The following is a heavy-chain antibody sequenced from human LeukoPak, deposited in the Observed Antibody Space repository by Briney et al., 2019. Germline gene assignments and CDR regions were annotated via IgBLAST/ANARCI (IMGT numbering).Heavy chain of an antibody. J-gene: IGHJ6*03. CDR2: ISSSSSYI. Sequence: PGGSLRLSCAASGFTFSSYSMNWVRQAPGKGLEWVSSISSSSSYIYYADSVKGRFTISRDNAKNSLYLQMNSLRAEDTAVYYCARGGWLAAAGSLYYYYYMDVWGKGTTVTISS. D-gene: IGHD6-13*01. CDR1: GFTFSSYS. CDR3: ARGGWLAAAGSLYYYYYMDV. V-gene: IGHV3-21*01.